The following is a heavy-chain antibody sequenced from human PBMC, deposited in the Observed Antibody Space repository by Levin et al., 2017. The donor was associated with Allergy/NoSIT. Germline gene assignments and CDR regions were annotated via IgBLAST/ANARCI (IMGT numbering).Heavy chain of an antibody. CDR3: VRIVRPTTGVDY. CDR2: TRNKAYSYST. CDR1: GFTFSDHF. J-gene: IGHJ4*02. D-gene: IGHD1-26*01. V-gene: IGHV3-72*01. Sequence: PGGSLRLSCAASGFTFSDHFIDWVRQAPGKGLEWVGRTRNKAYSYSTEYAASVRGRFTISRDDSKNSVYLQMNSLKTEDTAVYYCVRIVRPTTGVDYWGQGTLVTVSS.